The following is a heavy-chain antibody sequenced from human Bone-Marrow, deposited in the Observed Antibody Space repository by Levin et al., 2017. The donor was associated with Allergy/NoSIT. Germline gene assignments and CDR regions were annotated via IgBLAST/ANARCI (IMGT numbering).Heavy chain of an antibody. V-gene: IGHV5-51*01. CDR3: TRQAPNSFGTTGNWFDP. CDR1: GYSFTSSW. D-gene: IGHD1-7*01. CDR2: IYPRDSDT. J-gene: IGHJ5*02. Sequence: GESLKISCKGSGYSFTSSWIGWVRQMPGKGLEWMGIIYPRDSDTRYSPSFQGQATISVDKSISTAYLQWSSLKASDTAIYYCTRQAPNSFGTTGNWFDPWGQGTLVTVSS.